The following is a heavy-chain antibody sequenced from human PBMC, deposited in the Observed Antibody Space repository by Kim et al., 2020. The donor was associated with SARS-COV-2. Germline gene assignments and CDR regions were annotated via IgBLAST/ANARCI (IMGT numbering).Heavy chain of an antibody. CDR2: ISYDGSNK. CDR3: ARMYSSSWSCFDY. CDR1: GFTFSSYA. V-gene: IGHV3-30*04. J-gene: IGHJ4*02. Sequence: GGSLRLSCAASGFTFSSYAMHWVRQAPGKGLEWVAVISYDGSNKYYADSVKGRFTISRDNSKNTLYLQMNSLRAEDTAVYYCARMYSSSWSCFDYWGQGTLVTVSS. D-gene: IGHD6-13*01.